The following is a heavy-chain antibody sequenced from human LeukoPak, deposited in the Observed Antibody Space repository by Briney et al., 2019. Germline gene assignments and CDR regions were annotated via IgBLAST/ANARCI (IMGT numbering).Heavy chain of an antibody. Sequence: SETLFLTCTVSDGSITNYDWSWVRQPPGKGLEFIGHVHYSGTANYNPSLRSRFTISIDTSKKHFFLKLKSVTAADTAVYYCARGYGDFRVEGRYFHSWGQGTLVTVSS. D-gene: IGHD4-17*01. CDR1: DGSITNYD. CDR3: ARGYGDFRVEGRYFHS. CDR2: VHYSGTA. J-gene: IGHJ4*02. V-gene: IGHV4-59*01.